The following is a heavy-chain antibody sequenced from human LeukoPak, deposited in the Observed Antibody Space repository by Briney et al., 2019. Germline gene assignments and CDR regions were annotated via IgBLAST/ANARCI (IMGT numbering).Heavy chain of an antibody. Sequence: PSETLSLTCTVSGGSISSYYWSWIRQPAGKGLEWIGRIYTSGSTNYNPSLKSRVTMSVDTSKNQFSLKLSSVTAADTAVYYCARGHYDILTGYYDAFDIWGQGTMVTVSS. CDR1: GGSISSYY. CDR3: ARGHYDILTGYYDAFDI. J-gene: IGHJ3*02. D-gene: IGHD3-9*01. V-gene: IGHV4-4*07. CDR2: IYTSGST.